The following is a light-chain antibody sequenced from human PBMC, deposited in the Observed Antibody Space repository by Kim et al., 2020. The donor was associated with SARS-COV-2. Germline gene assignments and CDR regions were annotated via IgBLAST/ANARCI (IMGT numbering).Light chain of an antibody. V-gene: IGLV3-1*01. CDR2: QDS. J-gene: IGLJ2*01. CDR1: KLGDKY. Sequence: SYELTQPPSVSVSPGQTASITCSGDKLGDKYACWYQQKPGQSPVLVIYQDSKRPSGIPERFSGSNSGNTATLTISGTQAMDEADYCYQPWNSSTAWTVFGGGTQLTVL. CDR3: QPWNSSTAWTV.